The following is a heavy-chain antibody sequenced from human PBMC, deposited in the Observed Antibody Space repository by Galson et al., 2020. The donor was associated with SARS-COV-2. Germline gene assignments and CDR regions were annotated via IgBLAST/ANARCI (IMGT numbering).Heavy chain of an antibody. CDR1: GYTFSNYG. CDR3: ARDMWWGLRDY. Sequence: ASVKVSCKASGYTFSNYGISWVRQAPGQGLEWMGWISVYNGNTNYAQKLQGRVTMTTDTSTSTAYMELRSLRSDDTAVYYCARDMWWGLRDYWGQGTLVTVSS. J-gene: IGHJ4*02. D-gene: IGHD1-26*01. V-gene: IGHV1-18*04. CDR2: ISVYNGNT.